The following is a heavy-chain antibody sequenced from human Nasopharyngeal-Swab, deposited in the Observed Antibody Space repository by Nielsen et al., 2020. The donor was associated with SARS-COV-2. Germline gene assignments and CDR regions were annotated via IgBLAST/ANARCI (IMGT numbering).Heavy chain of an antibody. J-gene: IGHJ4*02. CDR3: ARLGGSSWCFDY. V-gene: IGHV3-74*01. Sequence: GGSLRLSCAASGFTFSSYWMHWVRQAPGKGLVWVSRINSDGSSTSYADSVKGRFTISRDNAKNTLYLQMNSLGAEDTAVYYCARLGGSSWCFDYWGQGTLVTVSS. CDR1: GFTFSSYW. D-gene: IGHD6-13*01. CDR2: INSDGSST.